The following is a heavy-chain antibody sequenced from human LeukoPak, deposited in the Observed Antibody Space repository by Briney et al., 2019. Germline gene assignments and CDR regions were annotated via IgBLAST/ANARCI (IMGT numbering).Heavy chain of an antibody. J-gene: IGHJ3*02. D-gene: IGHD2-15*01. CDR3: ALYCSGGSCYSMGGAFDI. CDR2: ISGNGDST. V-gene: IGHV3-23*01. CDR1: GFAFRRYD. Sequence: PGGSLRLSCAASGFAFRRYDMSWVRQAPGKGLEWVSAISGNGDSTYYVDSVKGRFPISRDNSKNTLYLQMNSLRAEDTAVYYCALYCSGGSCYSMGGAFDIWGQGTVVTVSS.